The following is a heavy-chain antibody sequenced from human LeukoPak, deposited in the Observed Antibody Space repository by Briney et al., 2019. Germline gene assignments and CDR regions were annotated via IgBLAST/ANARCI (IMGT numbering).Heavy chain of an antibody. CDR1: GFTFSCYW. CDR3: ARVKWELLLDY. D-gene: IGHD1-26*01. Sequence: GGALILSCAASGFTFSCYWMHWGRQAPGRGLVWVSRINSDGSSTSYADSVKGRFTISTDNAKNTLYLQMNSLRAENTAVYYCARVKWELLLDYWGQGTLVTASS. V-gene: IGHV3-74*01. CDR2: INSDGSST. J-gene: IGHJ4*02.